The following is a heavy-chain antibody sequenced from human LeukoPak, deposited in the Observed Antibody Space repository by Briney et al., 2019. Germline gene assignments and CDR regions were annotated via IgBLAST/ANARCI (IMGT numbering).Heavy chain of an antibody. Sequence: SETLSLTCTVSGGSISSSSYYWGWIRQPPGKGLDWIGSIYYSGSTYYNPSLKSRVTISVDTSKNQFSLKLSSVTAEDTAVYYCARHLVVPAASRGFDYWGRGTLVTVSS. CDR1: GGSISSSSYY. CDR3: ARHLVVPAASRGFDY. CDR2: IYYSGST. J-gene: IGHJ4*02. V-gene: IGHV4-39*01. D-gene: IGHD2-2*01.